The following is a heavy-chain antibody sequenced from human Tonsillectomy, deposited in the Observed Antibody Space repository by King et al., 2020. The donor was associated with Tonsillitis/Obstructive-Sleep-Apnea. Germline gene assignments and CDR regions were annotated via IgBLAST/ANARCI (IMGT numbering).Heavy chain of an antibody. CDR2: IDYSGST. J-gene: IGHJ3*02. V-gene: IGHV4-59*01. CDR3: AREALDAFDI. CDR1: GGSISSYY. Sequence: VQLQESGPGLVKPSETLSLTCTVSGGSISSYYWSWIRQPPGKGLEWIAYIDYSGSTNYNPSLKSRVTISVDTSKNQFSLKLSSVTAADTAVFYCAREALDAFDIWGQGTMVTVSS.